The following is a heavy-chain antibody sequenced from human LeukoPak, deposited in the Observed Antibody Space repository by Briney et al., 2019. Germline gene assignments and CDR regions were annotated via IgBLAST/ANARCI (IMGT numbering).Heavy chain of an antibody. CDR3: ARAVTYFYGSVTYDWFES. CDR2: IESNGLT. CDR1: GFTFSSYW. Sequence: GGSLRLSCAASGFTFSSYWMHWVRQTPGKGLMWVSRIESNGLTLYADSVRDRFTISRDNAKNTVYLQMNSLRADDTAVYYCARAVTYFYGSVTYDWFESWGQGTLVTVSS. V-gene: IGHV3-74*01. J-gene: IGHJ5*01. D-gene: IGHD3-10*01.